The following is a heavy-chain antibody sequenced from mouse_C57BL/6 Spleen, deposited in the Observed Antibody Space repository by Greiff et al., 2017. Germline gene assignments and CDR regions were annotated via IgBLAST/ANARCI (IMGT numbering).Heavy chain of an antibody. Sequence: EVQLVESGPELVKPGASVKIPCKASGYTFTDYNMDWVKQSHGKSLEWIGDINPNNGGTIYNQKFKGKATLTVDKSSSTAYMELRSLTSEDTAVYYCARSITTMDYWGQGTSVTVSS. J-gene: IGHJ4*01. CDR2: INPNNGGT. V-gene: IGHV1-18*01. CDR3: ARSITTMDY. CDR1: GYTFTDYN. D-gene: IGHD1-1*01.